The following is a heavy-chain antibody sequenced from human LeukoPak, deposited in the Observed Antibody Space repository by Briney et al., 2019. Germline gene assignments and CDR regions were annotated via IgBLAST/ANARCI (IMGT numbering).Heavy chain of an antibody. CDR3: ARSPSKFGATAMVHFDY. CDR2: IYYSGAT. Sequence: SETLSLTCTVSGGSISSSPYYWGWIRQPPGKGLEWIGGIYYSGATHYNPSLESRVTISVDTSKNQFSLKLSSVTAADTAVYYCARSPSKFGATAMVHFDYWGQGTLVTVSS. D-gene: IGHD5-18*01. CDR1: GGSISSSPYY. J-gene: IGHJ4*02. V-gene: IGHV4-39*07.